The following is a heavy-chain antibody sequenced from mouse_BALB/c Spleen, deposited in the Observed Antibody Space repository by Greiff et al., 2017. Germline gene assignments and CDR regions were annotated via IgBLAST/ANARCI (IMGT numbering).Heavy chain of an antibody. CDR3: AREGITTSGYFDY. CDR2: ISYSGST. Sequence: EVQGVESGPGLVKPSQSLSLTCTVTGYSITSDYAWNWIRQFPGNKLEWMGYISYSGSTSYNPSLKSRISITRDTSKNQFFLQLNSVTTEDTATYYCAREGITTSGYFDYWGQGTTLTVSS. D-gene: IGHD1-1*01. V-gene: IGHV3-2*02. J-gene: IGHJ2*01. CDR1: GYSITSDYA.